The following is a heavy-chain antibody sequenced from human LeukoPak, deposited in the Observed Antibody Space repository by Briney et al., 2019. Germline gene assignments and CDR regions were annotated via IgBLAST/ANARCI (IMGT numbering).Heavy chain of an antibody. Sequence: SVKVSCKASGGTFSSYAISWVRQAPGQGLEWMGRIIPILGIANYAQKFQGRVTITADKSTSTAYMELSSLRSEDTAVYYCARDSARSIGSYFDYWGQGTLVTVSS. CDR1: GGTFSSYA. D-gene: IGHD6-6*01. CDR3: ARDSARSIGSYFDY. V-gene: IGHV1-69*04. J-gene: IGHJ4*02. CDR2: IIPILGIA.